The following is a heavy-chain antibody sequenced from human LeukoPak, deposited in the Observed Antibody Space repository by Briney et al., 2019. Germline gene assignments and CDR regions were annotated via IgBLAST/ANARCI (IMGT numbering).Heavy chain of an antibody. CDR1: GYGFTSYW. CDR2: IYPGDSDT. J-gene: IGHJ6*02. V-gene: IGHV5-51*01. D-gene: IGHD6-13*01. Sequence: GESLKISCKGSGYGFTSYWIGWVRQMPGKGLEWMGIIYPGDSDTRYSPSFQGQVTISADKSISTAYLQWSSLKASDTAMYYCARFLAARRGYYGMDVWGQGTTVTVSS. CDR3: ARFLAARRGYYGMDV.